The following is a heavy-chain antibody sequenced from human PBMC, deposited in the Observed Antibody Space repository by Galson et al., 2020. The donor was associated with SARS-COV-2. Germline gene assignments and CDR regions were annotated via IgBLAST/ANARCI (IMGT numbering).Heavy chain of an antibody. CDR2: ISYDGSNK. CDR3: AREDSSGWSCVDY. J-gene: IGHJ4*02. V-gene: IGHV3-30*01. D-gene: IGHD6-19*01. CDR1: GFTFSSYA. Sequence: GGSLRLSCAASGFTFSSYAMHWVRQAPGKGLEWGAVISYDGSNKYYADSVKGRFTISRDNSKNTLYLQMNSLRAEDTAVYYCAREDSSGWSCVDYWGQGNLVNVSS.